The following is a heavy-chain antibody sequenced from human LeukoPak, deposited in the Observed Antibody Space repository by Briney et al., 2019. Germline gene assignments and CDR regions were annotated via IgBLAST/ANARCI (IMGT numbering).Heavy chain of an antibody. CDR1: GHTLSGLA. D-gene: IGHD3-16*01. J-gene: IGHJ3*02. CDR3: AYRPPGDESFDI. CDR2: SDPEDGET. Sequence: ASVKVSCKVSGHTLSGLAMHWVRRATGKGLEWMGGSDPEDGETIYAQKFKGRVTMTEDTATDTAYMELRSLRSEDTAVYYCAYRPPGDESFDIWGQGTLVTVSS. V-gene: IGHV1-24*01.